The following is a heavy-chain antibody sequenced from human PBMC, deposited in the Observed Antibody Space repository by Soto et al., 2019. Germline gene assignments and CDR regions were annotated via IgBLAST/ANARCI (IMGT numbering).Heavy chain of an antibody. J-gene: IGHJ4*01. D-gene: IGHD2-15*01. CDR2: ILYDGSNK. CDR3: ARDRGYCSGGTCRTLYYFDY. Sequence: GGSLRLSCEASGFTFSSYVMYWVRQAPGKGLEWVALILYDGSNKYYADSVKGRFTISRDNSKNTVYLQMNSLRVEDTAVYYCARDRGYCSGGTCRTLYYFDYWGHGTLVTVSS. V-gene: IGHV3-30-3*01. CDR1: GFTFSSYV.